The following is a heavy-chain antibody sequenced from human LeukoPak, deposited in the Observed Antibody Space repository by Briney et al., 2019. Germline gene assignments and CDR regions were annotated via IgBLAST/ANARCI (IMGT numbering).Heavy chain of an antibody. CDR3: AREESDAFDI. Sequence: SETLSLTCTVSGGSISSYYWSWIRQPPGKGLEWIGYIFYSGSTNYNPSLKSRVTISVDTSKNQFSLKLSSVTAADTAVYYCAREESDAFDIWGQGTMVTVSS. V-gene: IGHV4-59*01. CDR1: GGSISSYY. CDR2: IFYSGST. J-gene: IGHJ3*02.